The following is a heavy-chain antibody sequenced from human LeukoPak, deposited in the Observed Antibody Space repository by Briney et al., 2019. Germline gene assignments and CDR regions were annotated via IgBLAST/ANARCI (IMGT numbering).Heavy chain of an antibody. CDR3: ARSGDRTGAMTRRKYYMDV. V-gene: IGHV3-48*01. CDR1: GFTFSSYS. D-gene: IGHD2-21*02. J-gene: IGHJ6*03. CDR2: ISSSSSTI. Sequence: GGSLRLSCAASGFTFSSYSMNWVRQAPGKGLEWVSYISSSSSTIYYADSVKGRFTISRDNAKNSLYLQMNSLRAEDTAVYYCARSGDRTGAMTRRKYYMDVWGKGTMVTVSS.